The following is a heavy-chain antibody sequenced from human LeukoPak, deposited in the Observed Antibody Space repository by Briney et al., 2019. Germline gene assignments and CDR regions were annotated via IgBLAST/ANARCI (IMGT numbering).Heavy chain of an antibody. Sequence: PGGPLRLSCAASGFTFSSYAMHWVRQAPGKGLEWVAVISYDGSNKYYADSVKGRFTISRDNSKNTLYLQMNSLRAEDTAVYYCARPRGYSGYDDYWGQGTLVTVSS. V-gene: IGHV3-30-3*01. D-gene: IGHD5-12*01. CDR1: GFTFSSYA. CDR2: ISYDGSNK. CDR3: ARPRGYSGYDDY. J-gene: IGHJ4*02.